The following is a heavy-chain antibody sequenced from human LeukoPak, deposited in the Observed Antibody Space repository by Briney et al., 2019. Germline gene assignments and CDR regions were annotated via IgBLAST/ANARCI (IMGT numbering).Heavy chain of an antibody. CDR1: GFTFSSYG. J-gene: IGHJ4*02. CDR3: ARAHCSSTSCWVLDY. D-gene: IGHD2-2*01. CDR2: IRYDGSNK. Sequence: GGSLRLSCAASGFTFSSYGMHWVRQAPGKGLEWVAFIRYDGSNKYYADSVKGRFTISRDNSKNTLYLQMNSLRAEDTAVYYCARAHCSSTSCWVLDYWGQGTLVTVSS. V-gene: IGHV3-30*02.